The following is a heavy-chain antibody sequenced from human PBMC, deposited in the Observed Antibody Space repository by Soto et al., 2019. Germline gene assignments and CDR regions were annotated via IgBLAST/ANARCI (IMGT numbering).Heavy chain of an antibody. CDR2: IIPIFGTA. CDR3: ATVIVRATTWYFDL. Sequence: QVQLVQSGAEVKKPGSSVKVSCKASGGTFSSYAISWVRQAPGQGLEWMGGIIPIFGTANYAQKFEGRVTITADESTSSAYMELSSLLSADTVVYYCATVIVRATTWYFDLWGRGTLVTVSS. D-gene: IGHD1-26*01. CDR1: GGTFSSYA. J-gene: IGHJ2*01. V-gene: IGHV1-69*01.